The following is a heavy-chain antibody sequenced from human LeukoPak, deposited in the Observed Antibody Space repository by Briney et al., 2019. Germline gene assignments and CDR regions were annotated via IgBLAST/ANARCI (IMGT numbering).Heavy chain of an antibody. V-gene: IGHV4-59*01. CDR2: IYYSGST. CDR1: GGSISSYY. CDR3: ARDLGPRVFDD. D-gene: IGHD6-13*01. Sequence: SETLSLTCTVSGGSISSYYWSWVRQPPGKGLEWIGYIYYSGSTNYNPSLKSRVTISVDTSKNQFSLKLSSVTAADTAVYYCARDLGPRVFDDWGQGTLVTVSS. J-gene: IGHJ4*02.